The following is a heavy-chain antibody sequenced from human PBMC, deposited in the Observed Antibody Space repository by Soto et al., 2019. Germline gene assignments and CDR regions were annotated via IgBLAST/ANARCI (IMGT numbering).Heavy chain of an antibody. CDR1: GFTFSVYA. Sequence: EVRLLESGGGLVQPGGSLRLSCAASGFTFSVYAMSWVLQAPGKGLEWVSGISGSGDSTHYADSLKGRFTVSRDNSKSLLYLQTNSLRAEDTAIYYCAKALYGGFTYWGQGTLVTVSS. CDR2: ISGSGDST. V-gene: IGHV3-23*01. J-gene: IGHJ4*02. CDR3: AKALYGGFTY. D-gene: IGHD3-10*01.